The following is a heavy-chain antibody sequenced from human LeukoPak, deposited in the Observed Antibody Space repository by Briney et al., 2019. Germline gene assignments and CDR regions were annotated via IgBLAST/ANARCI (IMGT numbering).Heavy chain of an antibody. Sequence: GGSLRLSCAASGFTFSSYGMSWVRQAPGKGLEWVSAISGSGGSTYYADSVKGRFTISRDNSKNTLYLQMNSLRAEDTAVYYCAYLLRPVPSDGYWGQGTLVTVSS. CDR1: GFTFSSYG. J-gene: IGHJ4*01. V-gene: IGHV3-23*01. CDR2: ISGSGGST. D-gene: IGHD1-14*01. CDR3: AYLLRPVPSDGY.